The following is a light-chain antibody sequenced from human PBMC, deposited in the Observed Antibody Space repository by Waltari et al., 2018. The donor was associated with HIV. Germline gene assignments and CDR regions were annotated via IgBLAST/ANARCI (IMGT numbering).Light chain of an antibody. V-gene: IGLV2-14*01. CDR1: SSDVGGYNY. CDR3: SSYTSSSTLDVV. J-gene: IGLJ2*01. Sequence: QSALTKPASVSGSPGQSITISCTGTSSDVGGYNYFSWYQQHPGKAPKLMIYEVSNRPAGVSNRFSGYKSSNTASLTNSGLQAEEEADYYCSSYTSSSTLDVVFGGGTKLTVL. CDR2: EVS.